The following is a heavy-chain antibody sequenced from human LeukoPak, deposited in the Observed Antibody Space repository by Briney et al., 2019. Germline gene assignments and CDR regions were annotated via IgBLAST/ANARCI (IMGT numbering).Heavy chain of an antibody. CDR1: GGTISDYY. J-gene: IGHJ4*02. V-gene: IGHV4-59*08. CDR3: ARRLGYSYPFDC. Sequence: PSEALSLTCTVSGGTISDYYWTWIRQPPGKGLEWIGYIYYSGSTSYNPSLKSRVTISVDTSKNQFSLKLSSVTAADTAVYYCARRLGYSYPFDCWGQGTLVSVSS. D-gene: IGHD5-18*01. CDR2: IYYSGST.